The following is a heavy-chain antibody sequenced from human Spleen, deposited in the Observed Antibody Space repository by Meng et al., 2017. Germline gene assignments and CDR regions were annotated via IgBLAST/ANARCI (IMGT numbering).Heavy chain of an antibody. CDR2: ISAYNGNT. V-gene: IGHV1-18*01. CDR3: ARDLTTVTTFLAFDI. D-gene: IGHD4-17*01. CDR1: GYTFTSYG. Sequence: ASVKVSCKASGYTFTSYGISWVRQAPGQGLEWMGWISAYNGNTNYAQKLQGRVTMTTDTSTSTAYMELRSLRSDDTAVYYRARDLTTVTTFLAFDIWGQGTMVTVSS. J-gene: IGHJ3*02.